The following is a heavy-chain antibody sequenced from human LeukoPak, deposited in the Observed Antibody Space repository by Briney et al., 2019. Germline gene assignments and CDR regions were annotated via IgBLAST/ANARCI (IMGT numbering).Heavy chain of an antibody. J-gene: IGHJ5*02. CDR1: GYSFTSYG. V-gene: IGHV7-4-1*02. CDR3: VRDRWKPDL. CDR2: INTITGSP. D-gene: IGHD1-1*01. Sequence: ASVKVSCKASGYSFTSYGLNWVRQAPGQGLEWMGWINTITGSPTYAQGFTGRFVFSLDTSVSTAYLQISGLKTEDTGLYYCVRDRWKPDLWGQGTLVTVSS.